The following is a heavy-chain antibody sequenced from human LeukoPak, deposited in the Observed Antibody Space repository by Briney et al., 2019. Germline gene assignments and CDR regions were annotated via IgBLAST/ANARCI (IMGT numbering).Heavy chain of an antibody. CDR1: GFTFSSYE. J-gene: IGHJ4*02. Sequence: GGSLRLSCAASGFTFSSYEMNWVRQAPGKGLEWVSYISSSGSTIYYADSMKGRFTISRDNAKNSLYLQMNSLRAEDTAVYYCARGYLEVGATLFDYWGQGALVTVSS. V-gene: IGHV3-48*03. D-gene: IGHD1-26*01. CDR2: ISSSGSTI. CDR3: ARGYLEVGATLFDY.